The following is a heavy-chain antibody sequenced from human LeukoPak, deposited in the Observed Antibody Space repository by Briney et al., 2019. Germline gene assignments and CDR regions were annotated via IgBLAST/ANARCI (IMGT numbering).Heavy chain of an antibody. J-gene: IGHJ6*02. Sequence: ASVKVSCKASGYTFTSYDINWVRQATGQGFEWMGWMNPNSGNTGYAQKFQGRVTMTRNTSISTAYMELSSLRSEDTAVYYCARYYYDSSGYWRGMDVWGQGTTVTVSS. CDR2: MNPNSGNT. CDR3: ARYYYDSSGYWRGMDV. D-gene: IGHD3-22*01. CDR1: GYTFTSYD. V-gene: IGHV1-8*01.